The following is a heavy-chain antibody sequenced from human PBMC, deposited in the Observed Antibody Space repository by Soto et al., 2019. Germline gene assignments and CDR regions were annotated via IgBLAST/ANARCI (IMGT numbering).Heavy chain of an antibody. CDR3: ARTPIGYCSGGTCSNWFDP. CDR1: GGSISSGGYY. D-gene: IGHD2-15*01. J-gene: IGHJ5*02. V-gene: IGHV4-31*03. Sequence: PSETLSLTCTVAGGSISSGGYYWSWLRQHPGKGLEWIGYIYYSGSTYYNPSLKSRVTISVDTSKNQFSLNVRSVTAADTAVYYCARTPIGYCSGGTCSNWFDPWGQGTPVTVSS. CDR2: IYYSGST.